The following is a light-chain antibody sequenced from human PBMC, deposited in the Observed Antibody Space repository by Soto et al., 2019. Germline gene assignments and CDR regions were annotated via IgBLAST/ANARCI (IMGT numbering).Light chain of an antibody. CDR1: SSDIGTYKY. J-gene: IGLJ1*01. Sequence: QSALTQPASVSGSPGQSITISCTGTSSDIGTYKYVSWFQHHPGKAPKLIIYEGSKRPSGVSNRFSGSKSVNTASLTISGLRAEDEADYYCCSYAGGLTSAGYVFGTATKLTVL. V-gene: IGLV2-23*01. CDR3: CSYAGGLTSAGYV. CDR2: EGS.